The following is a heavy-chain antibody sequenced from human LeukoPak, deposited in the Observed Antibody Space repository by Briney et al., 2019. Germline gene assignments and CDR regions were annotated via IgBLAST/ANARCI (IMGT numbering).Heavy chain of an antibody. CDR3: ARGGYSKMAPLDY. CDR1: GFTVSSNY. V-gene: IGHV3-66*01. CDR2: IYTGGST. J-gene: IGHJ4*02. Sequence: PGGSLRLSCAASGFTVSSNYMSWVRQAPGKGLEWVSVIYTGGSTYYADSVKGRFTISRDNSKNTLYLRMNSLRAEDTAVYYCARGGYSKMAPLDYWGQGTLVTVSS. D-gene: IGHD2-15*01.